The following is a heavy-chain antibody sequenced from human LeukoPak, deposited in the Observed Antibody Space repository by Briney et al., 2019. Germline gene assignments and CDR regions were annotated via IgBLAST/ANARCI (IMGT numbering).Heavy chain of an antibody. Sequence: SETLSLTCTVSGGSISSSLYYWGWIRQPPGKGLEWIGTIYYRGSTYSNPSLNSRVTISLDTSKNQFSLRLRSVTAADTALYYCARHYLSDGILSTFDPWGQGTLVTVSS. CDR2: IYYRGST. J-gene: IGHJ5*02. CDR1: GGSISSSLYY. CDR3: ARHYLSDGILSTFDP. D-gene: IGHD2-2*01. V-gene: IGHV4-39*01.